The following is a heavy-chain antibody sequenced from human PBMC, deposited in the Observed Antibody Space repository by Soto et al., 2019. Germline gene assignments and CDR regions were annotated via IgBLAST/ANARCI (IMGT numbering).Heavy chain of an antibody. Sequence: EVQLVQSGGGSVQPGGSLRLSCAASGFTFTNYWMHWVRQVPGKGLVWVSRIDGVGTGTRYSDSVRGRFTISRDNADNTLYLQMHSLRAEETAVYYCTTVFAYWGQGTPVPVSS. J-gene: IGHJ1*01. CDR2: IDGVGTGT. V-gene: IGHV3-74*01. CDR1: GFTFTNYW. D-gene: IGHD3-3*01. CDR3: TTVFAY.